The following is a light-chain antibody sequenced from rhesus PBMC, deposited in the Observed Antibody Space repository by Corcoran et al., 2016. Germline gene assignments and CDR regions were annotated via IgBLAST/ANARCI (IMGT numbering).Light chain of an antibody. CDR2: AAS. J-gene: IGKJ1*01. Sequence: DIQMTQSPSSLSASVGDRVTITCRASQGITNDLAWYQQKPGETPKLLIYAASSLQSGIPSRFSGSGSGTDFSLTISSLQSENFATYYCQHYYSTPRTFGQGTKVEIK. CDR1: QGITND. CDR3: QHYYSTPRT. V-gene: IGKV1-33*02.